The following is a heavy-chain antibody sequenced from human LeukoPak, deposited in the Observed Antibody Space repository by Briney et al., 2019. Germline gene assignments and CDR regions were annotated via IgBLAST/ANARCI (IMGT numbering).Heavy chain of an antibody. D-gene: IGHD3-22*01. Sequence: PGGSLRLSCAASGFTFSSYGMHWVRQAPGKGLEWVAVIWYDGSNKYYADSVKGRFTISRDNSKNTLYLQMNSLRAEDTAVYYCASDLLYYDSSGYSGLSYWGQGTLVTVSS. CDR1: GFTFSSYG. CDR2: IWYDGSNK. J-gene: IGHJ4*02. V-gene: IGHV3-33*01. CDR3: ASDLLYYDSSGYSGLSY.